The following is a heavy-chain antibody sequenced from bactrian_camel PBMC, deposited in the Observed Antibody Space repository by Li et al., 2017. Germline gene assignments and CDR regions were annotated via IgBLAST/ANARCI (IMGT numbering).Heavy chain of an antibody. D-gene: IGHD2*01. CDR2: VNIGGRGT. J-gene: IGHJ4*01. CDR3: AVGSWVVGWENY. Sequence: VQLVESGGGSVQAGGSLRLSCAASGFTFSSSAMSWVRRAPGKGLEWVSAVNIGGRGTDYSESVKGRFAISRDNAKNTLYLQMNSLKPEDTAVYYCAVGSWVVGWENYWGQGTQVTVS. CDR1: GFTFSSSA. V-gene: IGHV3S31*01.